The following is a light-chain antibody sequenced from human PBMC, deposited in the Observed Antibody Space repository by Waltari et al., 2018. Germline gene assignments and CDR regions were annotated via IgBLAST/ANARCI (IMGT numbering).Light chain of an antibody. J-gene: IGLJ3*02. CDR2: KGI. CDR1: SGSVSSTSY. Sequence: QTVVTQEPSLSVSPGGTVTLTCALSSGSVSSTSYPTWYQQTPGQPPRTLVYKGISRSSGVPDRFSGSILGNTAALTITGAQADDESDYYWSMYMGSGVWVFGGVTKLTVL. CDR3: SMYMGSGVWV. V-gene: IGLV8-61*01.